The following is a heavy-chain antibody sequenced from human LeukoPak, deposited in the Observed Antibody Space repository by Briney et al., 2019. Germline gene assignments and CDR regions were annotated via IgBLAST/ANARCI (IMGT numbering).Heavy chain of an antibody. CDR2: ISGSGGST. V-gene: IGHV3-23*01. J-gene: IGHJ4*02. D-gene: IGHD1-1*01. CDR1: GFTFSSYG. Sequence: GGSLRLSCAASGFTFSSYGMSWVRQAPGKGLEWVSAISGSGGSTYYADSVKGRFTISRDNAKNTLYLQMNSLRAEDTAVYYCARGGGRGTTQVDYWGQGTLVTVSS. CDR3: ARGGGRGTTQVDY.